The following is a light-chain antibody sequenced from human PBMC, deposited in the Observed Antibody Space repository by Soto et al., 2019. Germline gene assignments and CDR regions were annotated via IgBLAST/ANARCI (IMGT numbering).Light chain of an antibody. Sequence: EIVMTQSPATLSVSPGDRATLSCRASQSVSSNLAWYQQKPGQAPRLLIYGASTMDTGIPARFSGSGSGTEFTLTISSLQSEDFAVYCCQQYNNWPPWTFGQGTKVELK. CDR3: QQYNNWPPWT. V-gene: IGKV3-15*01. CDR2: GAS. CDR1: QSVSSN. J-gene: IGKJ1*01.